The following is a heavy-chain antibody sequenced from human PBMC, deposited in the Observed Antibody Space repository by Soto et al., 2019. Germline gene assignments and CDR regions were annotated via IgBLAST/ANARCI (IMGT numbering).Heavy chain of an antibody. Sequence: QVQLVQSGAEVKKPGASVKVSCKASGYTFTSYGISWVRQAPGQGLEWMGWISAYNGNTNYAQKLQGRVTMTTDTSTSTAYMELRSLRSDDTAVYYCARAAITLVRGVSFYYYYGMDVWGQGTTVTVSS. J-gene: IGHJ6*02. CDR2: ISAYNGNT. V-gene: IGHV1-18*01. D-gene: IGHD3-10*01. CDR3: ARAAITLVRGVSFYYYYGMDV. CDR1: GYTFTSYG.